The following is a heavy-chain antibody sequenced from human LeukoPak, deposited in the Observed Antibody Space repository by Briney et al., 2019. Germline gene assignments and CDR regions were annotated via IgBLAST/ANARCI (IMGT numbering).Heavy chain of an antibody. D-gene: IGHD3-10*01. CDR3: ARAQSSGSYYKLDYYGMDV. CDR2: ISSSGSTI. CDR1: GFTFSDYY. V-gene: IGHV3-11*04. Sequence: GGSLRLSCAASGFTFSDYYMSWIRQAPGKGLEWVSYISSSGSTIYYADSVKGRFTISRDNAKNSLYLQMNSLRAEDTAVYYCARAQSSGSYYKLDYYGMDVWGQGTTVTVSS. J-gene: IGHJ6*02.